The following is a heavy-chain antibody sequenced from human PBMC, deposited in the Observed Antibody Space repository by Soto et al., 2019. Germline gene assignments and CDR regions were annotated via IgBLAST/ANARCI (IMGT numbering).Heavy chain of an antibody. Sequence: SETLSLTCAVYGGSFSGYYWSWIRQPPGKGLEWIGEINHSGSTNYNPSLKSRVTISVDTSKNQFSLKLSSVTAADTAVYYCARGGPGIAAAGPPLWDYWGQGTMVTVYS. CDR2: INHSGST. V-gene: IGHV4-34*01. D-gene: IGHD6-13*01. CDR1: GGSFSGYY. CDR3: ARGGPGIAAAGPPLWDY. J-gene: IGHJ4*02.